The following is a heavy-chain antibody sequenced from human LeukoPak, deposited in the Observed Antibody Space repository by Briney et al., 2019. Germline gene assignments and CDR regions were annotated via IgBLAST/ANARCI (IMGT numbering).Heavy chain of an antibody. D-gene: IGHD6-6*01. Sequence: ASVKVSCKASGYTFTSYDINWVRQATGQGLEWMGWMNPNRGNTDYAQKFQGRVTMTRNTSISTAYMELSSLRSEDTAVYYCASTAIVTPRRPTPIAARPRGPFGYWGQGTLVTVSS. V-gene: IGHV1-8*01. CDR1: GYTFTSYD. CDR2: MNPNRGNT. CDR3: ASTAIVTPRRPTPIAARPRGPFGY. J-gene: IGHJ4*02.